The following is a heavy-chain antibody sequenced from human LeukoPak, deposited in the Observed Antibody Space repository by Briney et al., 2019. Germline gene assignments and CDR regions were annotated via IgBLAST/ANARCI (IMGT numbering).Heavy chain of an antibody. V-gene: IGHV1-2*06. CDR2: IDPDSDDT. CDR3: ARVAVRGTRIGCVDS. J-gene: IGHJ5*01. CDR1: GYTFSDYY. D-gene: IGHD3-3*01. Sequence: RASVKVSCKASGYTFSDYYIHWVRQAPGEGLEWMGRIDPDSDDTTYALKFQGRVTMTRDTSINTAYMDLSWLTSDDTAVYYCARVAVRGTRIGCVDSWGQGTLVTVSS.